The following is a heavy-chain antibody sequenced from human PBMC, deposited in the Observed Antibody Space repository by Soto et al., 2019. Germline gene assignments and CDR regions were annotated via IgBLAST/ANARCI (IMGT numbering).Heavy chain of an antibody. CDR2: MSRSSRYI. V-gene: IGHV3-21*01. Sequence: EVQLVESGGGLVQPGGSLRLSCAASGFTFNRFTMNWVRQAPGKGLEWVSSMSRSSRYIYYADSVKGRFTISRDNAKNSVYLQMNSLRAEDTAVYYCARDGGVAATLANYFDYWGQGTLVTVSS. CDR3: ARDGGVAATLANYFDY. D-gene: IGHD2-15*01. CDR1: GFTFNRFT. J-gene: IGHJ4*02.